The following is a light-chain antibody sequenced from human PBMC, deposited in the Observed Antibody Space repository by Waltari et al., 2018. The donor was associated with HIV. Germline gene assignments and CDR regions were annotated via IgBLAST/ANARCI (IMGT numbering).Light chain of an antibody. J-gene: IGKJ2*01. V-gene: IGKV1-5*03. CDR2: KAS. Sequence: DIQMTQSPSTLSASVGDRVTITCRASQTISTWLAWYQQKPGKAPKLVIYKASSLETGVPSRFSGSVSGTEFTLTISSLQPDDFATYYCQQYIDYPYTFGQGTELEIK. CDR3: QQYIDYPYT. CDR1: QTISTW.